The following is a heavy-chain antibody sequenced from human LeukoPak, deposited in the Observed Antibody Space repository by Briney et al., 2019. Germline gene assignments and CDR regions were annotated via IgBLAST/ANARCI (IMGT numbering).Heavy chain of an antibody. CDR2: IRFTGSYI. V-gene: IGHV3-21*01. J-gene: IGHJ4*02. D-gene: IGHD1-26*01. CDR1: GFTFSSYS. CDR3: ARQGATGGIDY. Sequence: GGSLRLSCAASGFTFSSYSMNWVRQAPGRGLEWVSSIRFTGSYIYYADSVKGRFTISRDDAKNLLSLQMISLRVEDTAVYYCARQGATGGIDYWGQGTLVTVSS.